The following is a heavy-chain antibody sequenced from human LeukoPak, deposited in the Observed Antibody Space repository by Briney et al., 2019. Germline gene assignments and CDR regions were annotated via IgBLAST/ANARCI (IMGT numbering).Heavy chain of an antibody. V-gene: IGHV3-23*01. CDR1: GFTFSSYA. J-gene: IGHJ4*02. CDR3: AKDATASPYFHWFDN. CDR2: ISSGDRT. D-gene: IGHD3-9*01. Sequence: PGGSLRPSCAASGFTFSSYAMNWVRQAPGTGVEWVAGISSGDRTFHAESVKGRFTISRDKSKDTLYLQMNSLRAEDTAVYYCAKDATASPYFHWFDNWGQGTQVIVSS.